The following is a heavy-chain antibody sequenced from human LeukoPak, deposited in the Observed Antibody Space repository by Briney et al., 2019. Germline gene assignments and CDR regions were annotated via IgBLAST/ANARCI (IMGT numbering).Heavy chain of an antibody. CDR1: GFTFSKYD. V-gene: IGHV3-23*01. D-gene: IGHD4-17*01. J-gene: IGHJ4*02. Sequence: GGSLRLSCVASGFTFSKYDMSWVRQAPGKGLEWVSGISDSGDQTYYADSVRARFTISRGNSKNTLYLQVNSLRAEDTALYYCAKEITLTTAYFDYWGQGTLVTVSS. CDR2: ISDSGDQT. CDR3: AKEITLTTAYFDY.